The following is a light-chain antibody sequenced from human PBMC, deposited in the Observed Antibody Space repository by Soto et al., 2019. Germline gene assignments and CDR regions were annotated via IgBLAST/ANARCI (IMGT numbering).Light chain of an antibody. V-gene: IGKV3-20*01. J-gene: IGKJ2*01. Sequence: EIVLTQSPGTLSLYPGERATLSCRASQSITSNYLAWYQQKPGQAPRLLVYAVSGRPNGIPDRFSGSGSGTDFTLTISRLEPEDFALYYCQQYGRSPYTFGQGTQLDIK. CDR1: QSITSNY. CDR2: AVS. CDR3: QQYGRSPYT.